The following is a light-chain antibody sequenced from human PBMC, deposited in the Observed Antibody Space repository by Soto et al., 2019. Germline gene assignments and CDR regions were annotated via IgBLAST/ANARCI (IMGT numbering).Light chain of an antibody. CDR2: LNSDGSH. Sequence: QPVLTQSPSASASLGASVKLTCTLSRGHSSYAIAWHQQQPEKGPRYLMNLNSDGSHTKGDGIPDRFSGSSSGAERYLTISSLQSEDKADYYCQTWGTGIRVFGRGTKVTVL. CDR3: QTWGTGIRV. J-gene: IGLJ3*02. CDR1: RGHSSYA. V-gene: IGLV4-69*01.